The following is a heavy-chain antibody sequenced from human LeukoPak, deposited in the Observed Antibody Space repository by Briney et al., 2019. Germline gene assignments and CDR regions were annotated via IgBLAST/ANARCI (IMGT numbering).Heavy chain of an antibody. Sequence: SETLSLTCTVSGGSISSSSHYWGWIRQPPGKGLEWIGSIYYSGSTYYNASLKSRVTISADTSKNQFSLKLSSVTAAVTAVYYCARQEGGSGSYFYYMDVWGKGTTVTVSS. CDR3: ARQEGGSGSYFYYMDV. V-gene: IGHV4-39*01. CDR1: GGSISSSSHY. D-gene: IGHD3-10*01. J-gene: IGHJ6*03. CDR2: IYYSGST.